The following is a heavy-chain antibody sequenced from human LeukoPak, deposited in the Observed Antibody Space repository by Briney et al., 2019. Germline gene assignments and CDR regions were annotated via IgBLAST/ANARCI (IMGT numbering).Heavy chain of an antibody. CDR1: SYSISSGYY. Sequence: SETLSLTCTVSSYSISSGYYWGWIRPPPGKGLEWIGSIYHSGSTYYNPSLKSRVTISVDTSKNQFSLKLNSVTAADTAVYYCARVPHGETIFGVVLYWFDPWGQGTLVTVSS. J-gene: IGHJ5*02. CDR2: IYHSGST. D-gene: IGHD3-3*01. CDR3: ARVPHGETIFGVVLYWFDP. V-gene: IGHV4-38-2*02.